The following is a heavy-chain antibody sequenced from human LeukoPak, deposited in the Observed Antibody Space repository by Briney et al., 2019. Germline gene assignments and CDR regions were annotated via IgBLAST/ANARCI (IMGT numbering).Heavy chain of an antibody. D-gene: IGHD2-2*02. V-gene: IGHV3-30*02. J-gene: IGHJ3*02. CDR1: GFTFSSYG. CDR3: ARAYCSSTSCYTRAFDI. CDR2: IRYDGSDK. Sequence: GGSLRLSCAASGFTFSSYGMHWVRQAPGKGLEWVAFIRYDGSDKYYADSVKGRFTVSRDNSKNTLYLQMNSLRAEDTTVYYCARAYCSSTSCYTRAFDIWGQGTMVTVSS.